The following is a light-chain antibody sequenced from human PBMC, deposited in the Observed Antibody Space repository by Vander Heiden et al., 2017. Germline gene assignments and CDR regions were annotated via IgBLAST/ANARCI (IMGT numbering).Light chain of an antibody. CDR2: QAS. CDR3: RKYVQDPRT. V-gene: IGKV1-5*03. CDR1: QSCDNF. Sequence: DIQMTQSPSTLSASVGDRVTISCRASQSCDNFLAWYQHQPGKAPKLLIYQASSLEGGVPSRFSGSGSGTEFTLTISSLKTDAFATYYCRKYVQDPRTFGGGTKVEIK. J-gene: IGKJ4*01.